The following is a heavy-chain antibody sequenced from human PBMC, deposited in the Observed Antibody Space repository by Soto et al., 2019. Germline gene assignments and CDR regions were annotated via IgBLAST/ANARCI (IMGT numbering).Heavy chain of an antibody. CDR2: INAGNANT. CDR1: GYSYTSYA. J-gene: IGHJ4*02. CDR3: ARGGESGGHFDY. V-gene: IGHV1-3*01. Sequence: QVQLVQSGAEVKKPGASVRVSCKASGYSYTSYAIHWVRQAPGQRPEWMGWINAGNANTKYSQNFQGRVTIIRDTSASTAYMELSSLTSGDTAVYYCARGGESGGHFDYWGQGALVIVSS. D-gene: IGHD3-16*01.